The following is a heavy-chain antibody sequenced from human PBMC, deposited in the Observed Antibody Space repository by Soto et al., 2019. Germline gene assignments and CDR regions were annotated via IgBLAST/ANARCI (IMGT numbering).Heavy chain of an antibody. CDR2: IKQDGSEK. D-gene: IGHD4-4*01. Sequence: GGSLRLSCAASGFTFSSYWMSWVRQAPGKGLEWVANIKQDGSEKYYVDSVKGRFTISRDNAKNSLYPQMNSLRAEDTAVYYCARVPVHDYNTYYYYYMDVWGKGTTVTVSS. J-gene: IGHJ6*03. V-gene: IGHV3-7*01. CDR1: GFTFSSYW. CDR3: ARVPVHDYNTYYYYYMDV.